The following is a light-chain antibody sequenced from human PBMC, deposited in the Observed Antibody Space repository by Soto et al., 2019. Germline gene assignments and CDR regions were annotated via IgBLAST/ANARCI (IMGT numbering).Light chain of an antibody. J-gene: IGLJ1*01. CDR2: EVS. CDR3: SSYAGSLYV. Sequence: QSALNQPPSASGSPGQSVTISCTGTSSDVGGYNYVSWYQQHPGKAPKLMIYEVSKRPSGVPDRFSGSKSGNTASLTVSGLQAEDEADYYCSSYAGSLYVFGTGTKLTVL. V-gene: IGLV2-8*01. CDR1: SSDVGGYNY.